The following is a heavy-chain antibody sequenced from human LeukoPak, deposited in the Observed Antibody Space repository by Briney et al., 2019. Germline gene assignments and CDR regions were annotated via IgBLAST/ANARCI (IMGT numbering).Heavy chain of an antibody. J-gene: IGHJ3*02. CDR2: IYSGGTA. Sequence: GGSLRLSCAASGFTVSSNYMSWGRQAPGKGLEWVSVIYSGGTAYYANSVKGRFTISRDNSKNTLYLQMNSLRAEDTAVYYCARSSGYSYGPGGDAFDIWGQGTMVTVSS. CDR3: ARSSGYSYGPGGDAFDI. D-gene: IGHD5-18*01. V-gene: IGHV3-66*01. CDR1: GFTVSSNY.